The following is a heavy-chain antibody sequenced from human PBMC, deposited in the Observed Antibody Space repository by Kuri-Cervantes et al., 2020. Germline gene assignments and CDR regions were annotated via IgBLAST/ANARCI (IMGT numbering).Heavy chain of an antibody. CDR3: ARDTWIQLWSPYYYYGMDV. CDR1: GYTSTSYG. V-gene: IGHV1-18*01. CDR2: ISAYNGNT. Sequence: ASVKVSCKASGYTSTSYGISWVRQAPGQGLEWMGWISAYNGNTNYAQKLQGRVTMTTDTSTSTAYMELSSLRSEDTAVCYCARDTWIQLWSPYYYYGMDVWGQGTTVTVSS. D-gene: IGHD5-18*01. J-gene: IGHJ6*02.